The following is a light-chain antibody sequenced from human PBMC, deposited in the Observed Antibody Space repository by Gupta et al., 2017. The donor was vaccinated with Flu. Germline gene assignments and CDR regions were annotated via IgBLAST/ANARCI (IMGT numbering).Light chain of an antibody. CDR1: QSVSSN. CDR3: QQYDNWPPWT. CDR2: GAS. Sequence: EIVMTQSPATLSVSPGERATLSCRASQSVSSNLAWYQQKPGQAPRLLIYGASTRAPGIPARFSGSGSGTEFTLTISSLQSEDFALYYCQQYDNWPPWTFGQGTKVEIK. J-gene: IGKJ1*01. V-gene: IGKV3-15*01.